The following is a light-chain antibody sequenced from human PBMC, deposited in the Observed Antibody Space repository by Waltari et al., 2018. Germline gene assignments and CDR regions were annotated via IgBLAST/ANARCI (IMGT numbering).Light chain of an antibody. J-gene: IGLJ2*01. CDR3: CSYTSSHTVV. CDR2: EVT. CDR1: SSDVGGYNY. V-gene: IGLV2-14*01. Sequence: QSALTQPASVSGSPGQSITISCTGTSSDVGGYNYVSWYQQHPGKVPKLMIFEVTKRPAGFSNRFSGSKSGNPASLTISGLQAEDEADYYCCSYTSSHTVVFGGGTKLTVL.